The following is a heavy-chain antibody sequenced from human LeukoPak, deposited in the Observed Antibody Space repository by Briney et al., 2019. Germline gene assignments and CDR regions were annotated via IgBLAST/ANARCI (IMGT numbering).Heavy chain of an antibody. CDR2: INWNGGST. D-gene: IGHD3-16*02. V-gene: IGHV3-20*04. Sequence: GGSLRLSCAASGFTFDDYGMNWVRQAPGKGLEWVSGINWNGGSTGYADSVKGRFTISRDNSKNTLYLQMNSLRAEDTAVYYCAKFQVWGSYRYTNFDYWGQGTLVTVSS. J-gene: IGHJ4*02. CDR1: GFTFDDYG. CDR3: AKFQVWGSYRYTNFDY.